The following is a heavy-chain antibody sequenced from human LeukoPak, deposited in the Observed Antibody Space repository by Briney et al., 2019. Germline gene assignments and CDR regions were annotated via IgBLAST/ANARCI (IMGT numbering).Heavy chain of an antibody. CDR1: GFTFSAYW. J-gene: IGHJ4*02. CDR3: ARVGKNGWDFDH. CDR2: IIEGGDVK. Sequence: GSLRLSCAASGFTFSAYWMTWVRQAPGKGLAWVANIIEGGDVKYYVDSVKGRFTISRDNTKNSLYLQMTSLRADDTAVYYCARVGKNGWDFDHWGQGTLVTVSS. D-gene: IGHD6-19*01. V-gene: IGHV3-7*01.